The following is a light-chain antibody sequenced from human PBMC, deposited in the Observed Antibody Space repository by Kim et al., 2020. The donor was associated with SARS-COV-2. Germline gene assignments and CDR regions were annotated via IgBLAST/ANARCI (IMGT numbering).Light chain of an antibody. V-gene: IGLV3-19*01. Sequence: VAVAHTFTITSQGDSPSNYYATCYQQQPGQAPLLINYGKNNRPSGLPDRFSGSTSRNTAFSTIAGTHAGDDADYYCTSRDSYNNVLFGGGTQLTVL. J-gene: IGLJ2*01. CDR2: GKN. CDR1: SPSNYY. CDR3: TSRDSYNNVL.